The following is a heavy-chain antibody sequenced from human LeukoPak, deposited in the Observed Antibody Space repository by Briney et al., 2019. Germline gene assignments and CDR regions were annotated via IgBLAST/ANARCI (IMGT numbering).Heavy chain of an antibody. CDR2: ISGSGGST. CDR1: GFTFSSYG. Sequence: GGTLRLSCAASGFTFSSYGMSWVRQAPGKGLEWVSAISGSGGSTYYADSVKGRFTISRDNSKNTLYLQMNSLRAEDTAVYYCAKPINYYGSGSYFDYWGQGTLVTVSS. CDR3: AKPINYYGSGSYFDY. V-gene: IGHV3-23*01. D-gene: IGHD3-10*01. J-gene: IGHJ4*02.